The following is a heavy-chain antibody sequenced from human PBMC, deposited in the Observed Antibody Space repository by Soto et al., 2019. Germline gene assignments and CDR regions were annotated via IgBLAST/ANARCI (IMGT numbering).Heavy chain of an antibody. Sequence: QVQLVQSGAEVKKPGASVKVSCKASGYTFTSYYMHWVRQAPGQGLEWMGIINPSGGSTSYAQKFEGRVTMTRDTSTSTVYMELSSLRSEDTAVYYCARRGRQDDWFDPWGQGTLVTVSS. V-gene: IGHV1-46*01. D-gene: IGHD3-10*01. J-gene: IGHJ5*02. CDR1: GYTFTSYY. CDR3: ARRGRQDDWFDP. CDR2: INPSGGST.